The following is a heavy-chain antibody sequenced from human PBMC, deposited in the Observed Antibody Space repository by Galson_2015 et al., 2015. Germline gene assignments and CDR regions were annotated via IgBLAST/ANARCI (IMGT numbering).Heavy chain of an antibody. J-gene: IGHJ4*02. CDR1: GFTFSDYS. CDR3: ARGTTVYCSGGDCYGFDY. Sequence: SLRLSCAASGFTFSDYSMSWIRQAPGKGLEWVSYISSSGTTKYYADSVRGRFTISRDNAKNSLYLQMNSLRAEDAAVYYCARGTTVYCSGGDCYGFDYWGQGALVTVSS. D-gene: IGHD2-15*01. V-gene: IGHV3-11*01. CDR2: ISSSGTTK.